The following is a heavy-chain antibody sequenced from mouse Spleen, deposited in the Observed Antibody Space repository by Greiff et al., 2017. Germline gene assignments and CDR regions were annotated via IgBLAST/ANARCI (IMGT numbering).Heavy chain of an antibody. D-gene: IGHD1-1*01. CDR1: GYTFTSYW. V-gene: IGHV1-15*01. CDR2: IDPETGGT. Sequence: QVQLQQPGAELVKPGASVKLSCKASGYTFTSYWMHWVKQRPVHGLEWIGAIDPETGGTAYNQKFKGKAILTADKSSSTAYMELRSLTSEDSAVYYCTRSSSYFDYWGQGTTLTVSS. CDR3: TRSSSYFDY. J-gene: IGHJ2*01.